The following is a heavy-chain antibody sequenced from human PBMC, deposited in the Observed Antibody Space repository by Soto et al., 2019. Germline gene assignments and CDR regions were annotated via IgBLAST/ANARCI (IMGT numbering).Heavy chain of an antibody. CDR1: GFTFSSCA. J-gene: IGHJ6*02. Sequence: AASGFTFSSCAMGWVRQAPGKGLEWVSDIIDSGASTYYADSVKGRFTISRDNSKSTLYLQMNSLRAEDTALYYCAKGRSYYYYYGVDVWGQGTTVTVSS. V-gene: IGHV3-23*01. CDR2: IIDSGAST. CDR3: AKGRSYYYYYGVDV.